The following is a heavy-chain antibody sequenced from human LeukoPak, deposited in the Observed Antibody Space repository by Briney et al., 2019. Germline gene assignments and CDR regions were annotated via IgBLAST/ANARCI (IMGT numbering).Heavy chain of an antibody. CDR3: ARESSYYDSSDYQSDFDY. D-gene: IGHD3-22*01. CDR1: GGSICGYY. J-gene: IGHJ4*02. V-gene: IGHV4-59*01. CDR2: IYYSGST. Sequence: PSETLSLTCTVSGGSICGYYWSWIRQPPGKGLEWIGYIYYSGSTNYNPSLKSRVTISVDTSKNQFSLKLSSVTAADTAVYYCARESSYYDSSDYQSDFDYWGQGTLVTVSS.